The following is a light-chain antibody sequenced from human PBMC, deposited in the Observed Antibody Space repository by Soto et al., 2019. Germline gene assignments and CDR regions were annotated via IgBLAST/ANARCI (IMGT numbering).Light chain of an antibody. CDR2: LNSDGSH. CDR1: SGHSSYA. V-gene: IGLV4-69*01. Sequence: QPVLNQSPSASASLGASVKLTCTLSSGHSSYAIAWHQQQPEKGPRYLMKLNSDGSHSKGDGIPDRFSGSSSGAERYLTISSLQSEDEADYYCQTWGTGIQVVFGGGTQLTVL. CDR3: QTWGTGIQVV. J-gene: IGLJ2*01.